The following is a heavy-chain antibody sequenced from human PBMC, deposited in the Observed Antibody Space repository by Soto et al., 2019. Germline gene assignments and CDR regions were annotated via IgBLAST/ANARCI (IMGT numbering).Heavy chain of an antibody. D-gene: IGHD6-19*01. J-gene: IGHJ1*01. CDR1: GFTFSSYA. Sequence: GGSLRLSCAASGFTFSSYAMSWVRQAPGKGLERVSGISGSGDSTYYADSVKGRFTISRYNSKYTLYLQMNSLRAEDTGVYYCAKGVPGRAVAGTGYFQHWGQGTLVTVSS. CDR3: AKGVPGRAVAGTGYFQH. V-gene: IGHV3-23*01. CDR2: ISGSGDST.